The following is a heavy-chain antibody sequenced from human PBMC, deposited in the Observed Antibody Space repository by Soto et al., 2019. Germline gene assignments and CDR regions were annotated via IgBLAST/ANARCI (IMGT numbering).Heavy chain of an antibody. J-gene: IGHJ4*02. D-gene: IGHD3-9*01. CDR3: ARDSSYYDILTGLEIDY. V-gene: IGHV3-7*01. Sequence: PGGSLRLSCAASGFTFSSYWMSWVRQAPGKGLEWVANIKEDGSEKSYVDSVKGRFTISRDNAKNSLYLQMNSLRAEDTAVYYCARDSSYYDILTGLEIDYWGQGTLVTVSS. CDR2: IKEDGSEK. CDR1: GFTFSSYW.